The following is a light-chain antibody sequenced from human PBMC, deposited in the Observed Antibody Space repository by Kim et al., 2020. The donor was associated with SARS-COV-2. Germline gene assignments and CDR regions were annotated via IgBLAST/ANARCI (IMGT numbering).Light chain of an antibody. CDR2: GAS. CDR1: QSVSSN. CDR3: QQYNNWPLST. Sequence: SPGERATLSCRASQSVSSNLAWYQQKPGQAPRLLIYGASTRATGIPARFSGSGSGTEFTLTISSLQSEDFAVYYCQQYNNWPLSTFGPGTKVDIK. V-gene: IGKV3-15*01. J-gene: IGKJ3*01.